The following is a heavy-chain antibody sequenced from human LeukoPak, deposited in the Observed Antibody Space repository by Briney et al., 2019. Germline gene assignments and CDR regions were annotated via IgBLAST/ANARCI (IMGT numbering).Heavy chain of an antibody. Sequence: GGSLRLSCAASGFTFSSYAMHWVRQAPGKGLEWVAVISYDGSNKYYADSVKGRFTISRDNSKNTLYLQMNSLRAEDTAVYYCARVLWFGEPFGSWGQGTLVTVSS. J-gene: IGHJ4*02. CDR2: ISYDGSNK. CDR3: ARVLWFGEPFGS. D-gene: IGHD3-10*01. CDR1: GFTFSSYA. V-gene: IGHV3-30*04.